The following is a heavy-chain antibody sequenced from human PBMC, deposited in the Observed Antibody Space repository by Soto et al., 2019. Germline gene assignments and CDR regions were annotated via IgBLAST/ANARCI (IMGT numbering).Heavy chain of an antibody. J-gene: IGHJ4*02. Sequence: PSETLSLTCIVSGDSISSSSYYWGWIRRPPGKGLEWMGSVYFSGATNYNSALKSRVTISVDTSKNQFSLKLSSVTAADTAVYYCAREEELRVFDYWGQGTLVTVSS. CDR1: GDSISSSSYY. CDR2: VYFSGAT. CDR3: AREEELRVFDY. D-gene: IGHD3-16*01. V-gene: IGHV4-39*02.